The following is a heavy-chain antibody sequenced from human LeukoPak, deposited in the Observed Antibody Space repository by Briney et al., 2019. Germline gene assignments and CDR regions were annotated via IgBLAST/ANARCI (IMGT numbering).Heavy chain of an antibody. V-gene: IGHV3-23*01. CDR2: ISGSGGST. CDR3: AKDLKEYYDDSSGHDY. J-gene: IGHJ4*02. CDR1: GFTFSSYA. D-gene: IGHD3-22*01. Sequence: GASLRLSCAASGFTFSSYAMSWVRQAPGKGLEWVSAISGSGGSTYYADSVKGRFTISRDNSKNTLYLQMNSLRAEDTAVYYCAKDLKEYYDDSSGHDYWGQGTLVTVSS.